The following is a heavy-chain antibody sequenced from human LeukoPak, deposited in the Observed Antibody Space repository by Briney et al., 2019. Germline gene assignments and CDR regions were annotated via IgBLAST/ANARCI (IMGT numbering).Heavy chain of an antibody. CDR1: GYTFTSYA. D-gene: IGHD3-22*01. J-gene: IGHJ4*02. CDR2: INAGNGNT. CDR3: ARGPWDSSSFFDY. V-gene: IGHV1-3*03. Sequence: GASVKVSCKASGYTFTSYAMHWVRQAPGQRLEWMGWINAGNGNTKYSQEFQGRVTITRDTSTSTAYMELSSLRSEDTAVYYCARGPWDSSSFFDYWGQGTLVTVSS.